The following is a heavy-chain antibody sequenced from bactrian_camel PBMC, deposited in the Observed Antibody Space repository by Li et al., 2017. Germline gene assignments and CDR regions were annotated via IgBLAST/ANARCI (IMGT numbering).Heavy chain of an antibody. Sequence: QVQLVESGGGSVQAGGSLRLECAAPINILAGYHMAWFRQSVGQAREGVAAIDKAGNQKYANAVEGRFTISKDKTKNRLYLQMNNLEPEDSGMYYCAAAWDRDGRFKESPFGRDRGDFDYWGRGTQVTVS. J-gene: IGHJ4*01. D-gene: IGHD1*01. V-gene: IGHV3S55*01. CDR3: AAAWDRDGRFKESPFGRDRGDFDY. CDR2: IDKAGNQ. CDR1: INILAGYH.